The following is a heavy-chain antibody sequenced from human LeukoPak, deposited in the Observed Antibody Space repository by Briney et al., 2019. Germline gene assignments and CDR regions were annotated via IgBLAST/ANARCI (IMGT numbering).Heavy chain of an antibody. CDR3: AKTRHDTSRLPFDP. CDR1: GFTFSSYA. D-gene: IGHD3-22*01. Sequence: GGSLRLSCAASGFTFSSYAMSWVRQAPGKGLEWVSGISATDGSISYADSVKGRFTVSRDNSKNTLYLQMNSLRADDTAVYYCAKTRHDTSRLPFDPWGQGTLVTVSS. V-gene: IGHV3-23*01. CDR2: ISATDGSI. J-gene: IGHJ5*02.